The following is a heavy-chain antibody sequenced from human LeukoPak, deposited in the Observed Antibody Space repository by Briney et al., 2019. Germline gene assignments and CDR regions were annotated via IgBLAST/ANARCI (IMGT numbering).Heavy chain of an antibody. Sequence: ASVKVSCKASGYTFTDYYIHWVRQAPGQGLEWMGWINPDTGATNFAQKFLGRVTLTRDTSITTAYMEVNSLTSDDTAVYYCARDRVERPYYYGSSGYYGWWFDPWGQGTLVTVSS. CDR2: INPDTGAT. V-gene: IGHV1-2*02. J-gene: IGHJ5*02. CDR1: GYTFTDYY. D-gene: IGHD3-22*01. CDR3: ARDRVERPYYYGSSGYYGWWFDP.